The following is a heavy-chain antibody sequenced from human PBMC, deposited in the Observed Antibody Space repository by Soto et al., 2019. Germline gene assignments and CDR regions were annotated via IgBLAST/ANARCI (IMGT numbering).Heavy chain of an antibody. V-gene: IGHV3-33*01. CDR2: IWFDGSKK. CDR1: GFKFRNYA. Sequence: PGGSLRLSCAASGFKFRNYAIHWVRQAPGKGLEWLAVIWFDGSKKYYADSVKGWFTISRDNSKNTVYLDMNSLTADDSGVFYCARAHTMMILDRFDPWGHGTLVTVSS. CDR3: ARAHTMMILDRFDP. D-gene: IGHD3-22*01. J-gene: IGHJ5*02.